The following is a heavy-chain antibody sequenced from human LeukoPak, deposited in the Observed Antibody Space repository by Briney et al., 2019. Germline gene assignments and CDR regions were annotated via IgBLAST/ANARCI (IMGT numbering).Heavy chain of an antibody. Sequence: GESLKISCKGSGYSFTSYWIGWVRQMPGKGLEWMGIIYPGDSDTRYSPSFQGQVTISADKSIGTAYLQWSSLKASDTAMYYCARQGSSWTTWFDPWGQGALVTVSS. CDR2: IYPGDSDT. V-gene: IGHV5-51*01. J-gene: IGHJ5*02. D-gene: IGHD6-13*01. CDR1: GYSFTSYW. CDR3: ARQGSSWTTWFDP.